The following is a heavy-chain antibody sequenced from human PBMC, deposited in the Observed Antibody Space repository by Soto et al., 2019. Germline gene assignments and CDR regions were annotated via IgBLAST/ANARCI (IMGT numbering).Heavy chain of an antibody. CDR2: ISYDGNTE. CDR3: VKDAAGALDY. Sequence: QMQLVESGGGVVQPGRSLRLSCAASGFAFSSYDIHWVRQGPGKGLEWMAKISYDGNTEDYADSVKGRFTISRDNSKKMLYLQMTSLRDDDTVVYYCVKDAAGALDYWGQGTVVTVSS. D-gene: IGHD6-25*01. CDR1: GFAFSSYD. J-gene: IGHJ4*02. V-gene: IGHV3-30*18.